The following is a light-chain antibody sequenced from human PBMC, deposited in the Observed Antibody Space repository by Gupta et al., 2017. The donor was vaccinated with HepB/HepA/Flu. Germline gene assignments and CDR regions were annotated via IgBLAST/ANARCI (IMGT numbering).Light chain of an antibody. CDR1: QGISSY. Sequence: DMQINQSPSFLSSSVGDRVTITCRASQGISSYLAWYQQKPGKAPKLLIYAASTLQRGVPSRFSGSGSGTEFTLTISSLQPEDFATYYCQKLNSYPSTFGQGTRLEIK. J-gene: IGKJ5*01. V-gene: IGKV1-9*01. CDR2: AAS. CDR3: QKLNSYPST.